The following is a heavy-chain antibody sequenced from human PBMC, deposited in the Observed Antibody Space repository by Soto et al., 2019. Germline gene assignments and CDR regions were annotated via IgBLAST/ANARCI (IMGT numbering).Heavy chain of an antibody. V-gene: IGHV1-69*13. D-gene: IGHD3-22*01. Sequence: SVKVSCKASGGTFSSYAISWVRQAPGQGLEWMGGIIPIFGTANYAQKFQGRVTITADESTSTAYMELSSLRSEDTAVYYCVRDSNASYDSGGYSSAFDVWSQGTTVTVSS. CDR2: IIPIFGTA. J-gene: IGHJ6*02. CDR3: VRDSNASYDSGGYSSAFDV. CDR1: GGTFSSYA.